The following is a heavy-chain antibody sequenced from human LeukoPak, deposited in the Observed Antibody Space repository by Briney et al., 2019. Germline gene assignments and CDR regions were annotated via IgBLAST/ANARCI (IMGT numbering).Heavy chain of an antibody. CDR2: IKSKIDGGAT. Sequence: PGGSLRLSCAASGFTFSDAWLTWVRQAPGKGLEWIGRIKSKIDGGATDYAAPVKGRFTISRDDSKNTLYLQMNSLRAEDTAVYYCANKFSSGWTLGYWGQGTLVTVSS. CDR1: GFTFSDAW. D-gene: IGHD6-19*01. V-gene: IGHV3-15*01. J-gene: IGHJ4*02. CDR3: ANKFSSGWTLGY.